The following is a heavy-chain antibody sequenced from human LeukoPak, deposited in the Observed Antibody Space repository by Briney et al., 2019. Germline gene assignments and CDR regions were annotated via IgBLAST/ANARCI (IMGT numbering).Heavy chain of an antibody. V-gene: IGHV4-39*01. J-gene: IGHJ4*02. D-gene: IGHD1-1*01. CDR3: ARHHAEILVPND. Sequence: SETLSLTCTVSGGSIISRSHYWGWIRQPPGKGLEWIGSVYYSGNTYYNPSLKTRATISIDTPTSKNQFSLTLSSVTAADTAVYYCARHHAEILVPNDWGQGTLVTVS. CDR1: GGSIISRSHY. CDR2: VYYSGNT.